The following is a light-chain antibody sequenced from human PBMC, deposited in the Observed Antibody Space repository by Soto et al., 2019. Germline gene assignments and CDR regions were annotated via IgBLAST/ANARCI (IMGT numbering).Light chain of an antibody. J-gene: IGLJ1*01. CDR3: QTWGTGIQV. Sequence: QSVLTQSPSASASLGASVKLTCTLSSGHSSYAIAWHQQQPEKGPRHLMKLNSDGSHSKGDGIPDRFSGSSSGAERYLTISSLQSEDEADYYCQTWGTGIQVFGTGTKLTVL. V-gene: IGLV4-69*01. CDR2: LNSDGSH. CDR1: SGHSSYA.